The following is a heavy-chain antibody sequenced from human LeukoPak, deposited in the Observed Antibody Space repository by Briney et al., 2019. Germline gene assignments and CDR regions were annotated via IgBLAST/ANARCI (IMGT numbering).Heavy chain of an antibody. D-gene: IGHD2-2*01. CDR2: VYSGGDK. V-gene: IGHV3-53*01. CDR3: ARAWDFVVGAFDL. J-gene: IGHJ3*01. Sequence: GGSLRLSCAASEFSIRLNYMTWVRQAPGKGLEWVSIVYSGGDKYYADSVKGRFTISRDDSKNTLYLQMSSLRGEDTAIYYCARAWDFVVGAFDLRGQGTMVTVSS. CDR1: EFSIRLNY.